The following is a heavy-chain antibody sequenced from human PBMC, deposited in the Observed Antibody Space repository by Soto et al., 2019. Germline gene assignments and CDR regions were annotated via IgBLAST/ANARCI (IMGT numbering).Heavy chain of an antibody. V-gene: IGHV3-30*18. CDR2: ISYDGSNK. CDR3: AKNGNVAGDGTGAFDI. D-gene: IGHD3-10*01. Sequence: GGSLRLSCAVSGFTFSNYGMHWVRQAPGKGLEWVAGISYDGSNKKYADSVKGRVTISRDNFKSTLYLQVNSLRDEDTAVFYCAKNGNVAGDGTGAFDIWGQGTMVTVSS. CDR1: GFTFSNYG. J-gene: IGHJ3*02.